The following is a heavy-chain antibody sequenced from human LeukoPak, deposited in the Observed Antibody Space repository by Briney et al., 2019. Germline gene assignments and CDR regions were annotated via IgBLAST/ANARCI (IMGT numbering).Heavy chain of an antibody. CDR2: INHSGST. V-gene: IGHV4-34*01. D-gene: IGHD4-11*01. J-gene: IGHJ4*02. CDR3: ARGATTVTTDYFDY. Sequence: SGTLSLTCAGYGWTFSDYCLSWVRRPPGKGLEWIGEINHSGSTNYNASLKSGVTISVDTTKNQISLKLSSVTAADTAVYSCARGATTVTTDYFDYWGQGTLVTVSS. CDR1: GWTFSDYC.